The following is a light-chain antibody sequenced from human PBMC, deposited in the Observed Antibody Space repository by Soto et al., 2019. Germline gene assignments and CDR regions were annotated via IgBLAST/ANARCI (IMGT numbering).Light chain of an antibody. Sequence: EIVLTQSPAILSFSQGQRVTLSCRASQRVTRYLAWYQQKPGQAPRLLIYDASNRATGIPARFSGSGPGTDFTLPISSLEPEDFAVYYCQQRSNWPLTFGPGTKVDLK. J-gene: IGKJ3*01. V-gene: IGKV3-11*01. CDR1: QRVTRY. CDR2: DAS. CDR3: QQRSNWPLT.